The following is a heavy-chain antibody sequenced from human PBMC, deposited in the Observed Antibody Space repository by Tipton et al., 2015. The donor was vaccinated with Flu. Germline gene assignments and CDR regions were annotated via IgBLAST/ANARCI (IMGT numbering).Heavy chain of an antibody. CDR1: GYTFTGYY. V-gene: IGHV1-2*02. D-gene: IGHD3-10*01. J-gene: IGHJ3*02. Sequence: QVQLVQSGAEVKKPGASVKVSCKASGYTFTGYYMHWVRQAPGQGLEWMGWINPNSGGTNYAQKFQGRVTMTRDTSISTAYMELSRLRSDDTAVYYCARGNPYFYGSGRDAFDIWGQGTMVTVSS. CDR2: INPNSGGT. CDR3: ARGNPYFYGSGRDAFDI.